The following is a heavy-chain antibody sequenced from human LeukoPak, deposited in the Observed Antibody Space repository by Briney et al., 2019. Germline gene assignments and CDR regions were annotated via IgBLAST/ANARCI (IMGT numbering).Heavy chain of an antibody. Sequence: PGGSLRLSCAASGFTFSTYWMHWVRHAPGKGLEWVSLIYSGGTTYYADSVKGRFTISRDNSKNTLYLQMNSLRAEDTAVYYCARRAGGYSHPYDYWGQGILVTVSS. CDR2: IYSGGTT. D-gene: IGHD4-23*01. V-gene: IGHV3-53*01. J-gene: IGHJ4*02. CDR1: GFTFSTYW. CDR3: ARRAGGYSHPYDY.